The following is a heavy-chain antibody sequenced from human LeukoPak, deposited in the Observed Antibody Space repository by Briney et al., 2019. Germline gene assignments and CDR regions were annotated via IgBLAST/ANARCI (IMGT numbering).Heavy chain of an antibody. CDR2: ISGSGGST. Sequence: PGGSLRLSCAASGFTFSSYAMSWVRQARGKGLEWVSAISGSGGSTYYADSVKGRFTISRDNSKNTLYLQMNSLRAEDTAVYYCAKAPTRSEGFDYWGQGTLVTVSS. J-gene: IGHJ4*02. V-gene: IGHV3-23*01. CDR3: AKAPTRSEGFDY. CDR1: GFTFSSYA.